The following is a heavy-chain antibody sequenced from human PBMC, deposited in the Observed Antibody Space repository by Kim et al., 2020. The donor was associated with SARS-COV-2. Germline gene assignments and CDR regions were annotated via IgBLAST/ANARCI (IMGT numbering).Heavy chain of an antibody. CDR1: RFTFRDYA. Sequence: GGSLRLSCAASRFTFRDYAMHWVRQAPGRGLECVSGISWNSGTIVYADSVKGRFTISRDNAKSSLYLQINSLRAEDTALYYCAKAYCSSTNCYIVYWGQGTLVTVSS. V-gene: IGHV3-9*01. J-gene: IGHJ4*02. CDR2: ISWNSGTI. CDR3: AKAYCSSTNCYIVY. D-gene: IGHD2-2*02.